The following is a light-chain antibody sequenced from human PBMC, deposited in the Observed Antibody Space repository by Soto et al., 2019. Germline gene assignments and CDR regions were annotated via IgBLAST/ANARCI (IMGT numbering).Light chain of an antibody. CDR2: DAS. CDR1: QSVSSY. CDR3: QQRTNWPS. V-gene: IGKV3-11*01. J-gene: IGKJ4*01. Sequence: EIVLTQSPATLSLSPGERATLSCRASQSVSSYLAWYQQKPGQAPRLLIYDASSRATGIPARFSGSGSGTDFTLTISSLEPEDFAVYYCQQRTNWPSFGGGTKVKIK.